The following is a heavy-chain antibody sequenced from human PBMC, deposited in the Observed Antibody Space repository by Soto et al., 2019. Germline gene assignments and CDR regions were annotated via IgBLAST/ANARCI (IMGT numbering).Heavy chain of an antibody. CDR3: ARDPPSITMIVGELDY. V-gene: IGHV3-21*01. J-gene: IGHJ4*02. CDR2: ISSSSSYI. CDR1: VFTFSGYS. Sequence: NPGGSLRLSCAASVFTFSGYSMNWVRQAPGKGLEWVSSISSSSSYIYYADSVKGRFTISRDNAKNSLYLQMNSLRAEDTAVYYCARDPPSITMIVGELDYWGQGTLVTVSS. D-gene: IGHD3-22*01.